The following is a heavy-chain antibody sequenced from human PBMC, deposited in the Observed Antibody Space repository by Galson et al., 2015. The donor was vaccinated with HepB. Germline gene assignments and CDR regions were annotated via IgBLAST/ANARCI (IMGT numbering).Heavy chain of an antibody. CDR3: AKDAGGAYSASWYSEGSFDY. CDR2: ISYDGSDK. Sequence: SLRLSCAASGFIFSNAWMSWVRQAPGKGLEWVAVISYDGSDKYYADSVKGRFTISRDNSRNTLYLQMSSLRSEDTAVYYCAKDAGGAYSASWYSEGSFDYWGQGIVVTVSS. D-gene: IGHD6-13*01. V-gene: IGHV3-30*18. J-gene: IGHJ4*02. CDR1: GFIFSNAW.